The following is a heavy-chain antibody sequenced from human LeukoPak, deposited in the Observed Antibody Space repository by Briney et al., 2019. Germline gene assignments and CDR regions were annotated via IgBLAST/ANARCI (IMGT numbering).Heavy chain of an antibody. CDR1: GGTFSSYA. J-gene: IGHJ5*02. D-gene: IGHD5-24*01. CDR3: ARSKGSLEGNWFDP. Sequence: ASVKVSCKASGGTFSSYAISWVRQATGQGLEWMGWMNPNSGNTGYAQRLQGRVTMTRDTSISTAYMEVSSLRSEDTAVYYCARSKGSLEGNWFDPWGQGTLVTVSS. CDR2: MNPNSGNT. V-gene: IGHV1-8*02.